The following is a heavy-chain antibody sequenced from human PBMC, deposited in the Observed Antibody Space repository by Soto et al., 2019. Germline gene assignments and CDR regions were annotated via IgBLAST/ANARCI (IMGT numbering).Heavy chain of an antibody. D-gene: IGHD5-12*01. CDR1: GGSFSGYY. J-gene: IGHJ5*02. CDR3: ARSTLSRFGSIVATIKWLGPRFDP. V-gene: IGHV4-34*01. Sequence: QVQLQQWGAGLLKPSETLSLTCAVYGGSFSGYYWSWIRQPPGKGLEWIGEINHSGSTNYNPSLKSRVTISVDTSKNQFSLKLSSVTAADTAVYYCARSTLSRFGSIVATIKWLGPRFDPWGQGTLVTVSS. CDR2: INHSGST.